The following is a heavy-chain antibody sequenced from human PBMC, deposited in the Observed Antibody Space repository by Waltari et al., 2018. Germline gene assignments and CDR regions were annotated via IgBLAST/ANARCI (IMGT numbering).Heavy chain of an antibody. CDR1: RVTFGNSS. V-gene: IGHV3-23*01. CDR2: ITVGDDT. Sequence: EVQLLESGGDWVQPGGSLRLSCSASRVTFGNSSINWVRLAPRTGREWVSAITVGDDTYSAESARGRFPIPRDTSKDTVYLQMDGLRAEGTAVYYCATPFYSWDDPLHSWGQGTLVTVSS. CDR3: ATPFYSWDDPLHS. D-gene: IGHD1-20*01. J-gene: IGHJ4*02.